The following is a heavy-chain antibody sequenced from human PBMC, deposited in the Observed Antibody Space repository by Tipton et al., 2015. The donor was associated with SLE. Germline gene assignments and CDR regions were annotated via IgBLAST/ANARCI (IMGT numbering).Heavy chain of an antibody. CDR2: INPESTTV. CDR3: ARGGLEPVDY. D-gene: IGHD5-24*01. V-gene: IGHV3-74*02. CDR1: GFTFSSYR. J-gene: IGHJ4*02. Sequence: QLVQSGGDFVQPGGSLILSCATSGFTFSSYRMHWFRQAPGKGPVWVSRINPESTTVNYADSVRGRFSLSRDTAKSTLYLVLSSLRIEDTGVYFCARGGLEPVDYWGQGTLVTVSS.